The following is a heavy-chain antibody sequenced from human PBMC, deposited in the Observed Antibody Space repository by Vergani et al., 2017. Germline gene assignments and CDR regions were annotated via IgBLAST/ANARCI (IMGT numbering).Heavy chain of an antibody. CDR1: GGSLSGYF. CDR3: ASRRPRLNLGSKSNAGTFDS. V-gene: IGHV4-34*02. Sequence: QVHLQQRGAGVLKPSETLSLTCGVIGGSLSGYFRSWIRQSPGRGLEWIGEITAIGSAKYSPSATSRVTISVATSRGEFTLTVTSVTAADTGLYFCASRRPRLNLGSKSNAGTFDSWGQGTLVTVSS. CDR2: ITAIGSA. D-gene: IGHD3-10*01. J-gene: IGHJ4*02.